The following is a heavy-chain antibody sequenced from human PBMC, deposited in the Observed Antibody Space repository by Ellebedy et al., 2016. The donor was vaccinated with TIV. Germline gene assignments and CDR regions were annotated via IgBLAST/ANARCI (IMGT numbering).Heavy chain of an antibody. CDR1: GYTFTGYY. CDR3: ARDGACGGDCYGDNY. J-gene: IGHJ4*02. D-gene: IGHD2-21*02. Sequence: AASVKVSCKASGYTFTGYYIHWVRQAPGQGLEWMGWINPKNGGTNYAQKFQGRVTMTRDTSISTAYMELSWLRSDETAVYNCARDGACGGDCYGDNYWGQGSLVTVSS. CDR2: INPKNGGT. V-gene: IGHV1-2*02.